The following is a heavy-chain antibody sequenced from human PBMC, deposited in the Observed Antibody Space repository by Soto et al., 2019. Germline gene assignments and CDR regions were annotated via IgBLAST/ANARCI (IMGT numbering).Heavy chain of an antibody. J-gene: IGHJ2*01. V-gene: IGHV3-7*01. Sequence: GGSLRLSCAASGFTFSSYWMSWVRQAPGKGLEWVANIKQDGSEKYYVDSVKGRFTISRDNAKNSLYLQMNSLRAEDTAVYYCATPDYGGNINRYWHFELWGRGTLVTVSS. D-gene: IGHD4-17*01. CDR1: GFTFSSYW. CDR3: ATPDYGGNINRYWHFEL. CDR2: IKQDGSEK.